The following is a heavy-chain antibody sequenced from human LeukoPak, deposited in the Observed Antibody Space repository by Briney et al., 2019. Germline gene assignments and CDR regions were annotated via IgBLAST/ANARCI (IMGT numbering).Heavy chain of an antibody. J-gene: IGHJ4*02. CDR1: GFAFRSFD. D-gene: IGHD2-21*01. V-gene: IGHV3-23*01. CDR2: LSGSGDTT. Sequence: GGSLRLSCAASGFAFRSFDMSWVRQAPGKGLEWVSSLSGSGDTTYYADSVKGRFTISRDNSKNTLYLQMNSLRAEDTAVYYCAKDPVAYCGGDCYLDYWGQGTLVTVSS. CDR3: AKDPVAYCGGDCYLDY.